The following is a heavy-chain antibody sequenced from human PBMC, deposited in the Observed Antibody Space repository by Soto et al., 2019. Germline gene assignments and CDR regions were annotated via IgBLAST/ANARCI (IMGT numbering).Heavy chain of an antibody. D-gene: IGHD3-10*01. Sequence: PSETLSLTCTVSGGSISSGGYYWSWIRQHPGKGLEWIGYIYYSGSTYYNPSLKSRVTISVDTSKNQFSLKLSSVTAADTAVYYCARDFSGYGSAELWGQGTLVTVSS. CDR3: ARDFSGYGSAEL. V-gene: IGHV4-31*03. J-gene: IGHJ4*02. CDR2: IYYSGST. CDR1: GGSISSGGYY.